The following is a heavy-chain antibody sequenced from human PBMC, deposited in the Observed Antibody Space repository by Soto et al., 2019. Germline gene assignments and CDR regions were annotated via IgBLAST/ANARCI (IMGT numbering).Heavy chain of an antibody. CDR3: ARINGGSPDF. Sequence: SETLSLTCPVSGCSISSGGYYWSWIRQHPGKGLEWIGYIYYSGSTYYNPSLKSRVTISVDTSKNQFSLKLSSVTAADTAVYYCARINGGSPDFWGQGTLVTVSS. CDR1: GCSISSGGYY. CDR2: IYYSGST. V-gene: IGHV4-31*03. D-gene: IGHD2-15*01. J-gene: IGHJ4*02.